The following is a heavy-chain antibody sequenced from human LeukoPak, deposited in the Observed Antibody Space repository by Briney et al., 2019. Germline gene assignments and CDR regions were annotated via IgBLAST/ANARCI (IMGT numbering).Heavy chain of an antibody. CDR2: IYNSGST. Sequence: TSETLSLTCTVSGYSISSGYFWGWIRQPPGKGLEWIGTIYNSGSTYYNASLESRVTISVDTSKNQFSLKLSSVTAADTAVYYCARGGGDWFDPWGQGTLVTVSS. CDR3: ARGGGDWFDP. J-gene: IGHJ5*02. CDR1: GYSISSGYF. V-gene: IGHV4-38-2*02. D-gene: IGHD3-16*01.